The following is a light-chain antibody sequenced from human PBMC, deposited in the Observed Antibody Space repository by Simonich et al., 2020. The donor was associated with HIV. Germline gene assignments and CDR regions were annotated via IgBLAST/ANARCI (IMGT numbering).Light chain of an antibody. J-gene: IGKJ2*01. CDR1: QSILYNSNNKNY. V-gene: IGKV4-1*01. CDR3: QQYYSTPPT. Sequence: DIVMTQSPDSLAVSLGERATINCKSSQSILYNSNNKNYLAWYQQKPGQPPKLLIYWASTRESGVPDRFSGSWSGTDFTLTISSLHAEDVAVYYCQQYYSTPPTFGQGTKLEIK. CDR2: WAS.